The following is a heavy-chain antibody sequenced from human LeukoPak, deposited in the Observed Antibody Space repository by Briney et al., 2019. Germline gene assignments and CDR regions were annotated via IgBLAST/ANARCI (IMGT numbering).Heavy chain of an antibody. V-gene: IGHV3-53*01. Sequence: GGSLRLSCAASGFTVSSNYMSWVRQAPGKGLEWVSVIYSGGSTYYADSVKGRFTISRDKSKNTLHLQMNNLTADDTAIYYCARELVSLGTGYFDLWGRGTLVTVSS. CDR2: IYSGGST. J-gene: IGHJ2*01. CDR3: ARELVSLGTGYFDL. D-gene: IGHD7-27*01. CDR1: GFTVSSNY.